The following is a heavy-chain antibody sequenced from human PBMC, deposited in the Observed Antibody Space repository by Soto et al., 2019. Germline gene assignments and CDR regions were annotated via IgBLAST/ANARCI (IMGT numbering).Heavy chain of an antibody. D-gene: IGHD3-9*01. CDR2: INYSGVA. J-gene: IGHJ5*01. CDR1: GDFVRRNNYY. CDR3: ATYSYFFDIHGFHDS. Sequence: QLQLQESGPGLVRPSETLSLNGAVSGDFVRRNNYYWGWIRQSPGKGLEWIASINYSGVAYFKASLRSRVAISVDTSRKQVSLKLRSVTTADTALYYCATYSYFFDIHGFHDSWGQGIHVTVSS. V-gene: IGHV4-39*01.